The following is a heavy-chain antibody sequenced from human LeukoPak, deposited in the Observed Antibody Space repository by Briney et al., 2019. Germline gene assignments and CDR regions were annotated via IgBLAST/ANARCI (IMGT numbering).Heavy chain of an antibody. J-gene: IGHJ3*02. CDR2: ISWNSGSI. CDR3: ARGAKGDAFDI. V-gene: IGHV3-9*01. CDR1: GFTFDDYA. Sequence: SLRLSCAASGFTFDDYAMHWVRQAPGKGLEWVSGISWNSGSIGYADSVKGRFTISRDNAKNSLYLQMNSLRAEDTAVYYCARGAKGDAFDIWGQGTMVTVSS.